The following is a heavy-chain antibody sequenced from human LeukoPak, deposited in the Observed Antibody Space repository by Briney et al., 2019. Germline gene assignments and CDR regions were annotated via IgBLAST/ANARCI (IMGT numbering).Heavy chain of an antibody. CDR1: GDSISSSNR. J-gene: IGHJ3*02. CDR3: ARSTVSVITRGAFDI. V-gene: IGHV4-4*02. Sequence: SETLSLTCGVSGDSISSSNRWSWVRQPPGKGLEWIGEIYHSGSTNYNPSLQSRVTMSVDNSENHFSLKLSSVTAADTALYYCARSTVSVITRGAFDIWGQGTMVIVSS. D-gene: IGHD3-22*01. CDR2: IYHSGST.